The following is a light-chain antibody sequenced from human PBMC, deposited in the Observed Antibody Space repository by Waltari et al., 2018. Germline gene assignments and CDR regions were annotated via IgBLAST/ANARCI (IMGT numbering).Light chain of an antibody. CDR1: QDIDIW. Sequence: DIQMTQSPSTLSASLGDRVTITCRASQDIDIWVAWYQQKPGKAPTLLIHEASILQSGVPSRFGGGGSGTEFTLTISSLQPDDIATYYCLQCYTDSRTFGQGTKVEIK. V-gene: IGKV1-5*03. CDR2: EAS. CDR3: LQCYTDSRT. J-gene: IGKJ1*01.